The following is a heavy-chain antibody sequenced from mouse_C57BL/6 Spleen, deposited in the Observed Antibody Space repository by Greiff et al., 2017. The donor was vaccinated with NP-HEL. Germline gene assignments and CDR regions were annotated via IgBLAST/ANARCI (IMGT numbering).Heavy chain of an antibody. CDR1: GYTFTSYW. CDR2: INPSSGYT. Sequence: VQLQQSGAELAKPGASVKLSCKASGYTFTSYWMHWVKQRPGQGLEWIGYINPSSGYTKYNQKFKDKATLTADKSSSTAYMQLSSLTYEDSAVYYCAVWMGDGNYYGGSYSFDYWGQGTTLTVSS. J-gene: IGHJ2*01. V-gene: IGHV1-7*01. CDR3: AVWMGDGNYYGGSYSFDY. D-gene: IGHD1-1*01.